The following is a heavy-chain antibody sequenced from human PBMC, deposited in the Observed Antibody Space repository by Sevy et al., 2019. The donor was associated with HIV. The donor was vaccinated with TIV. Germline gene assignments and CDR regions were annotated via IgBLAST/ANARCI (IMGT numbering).Heavy chain of an antibody. CDR1: GYTLTQVS. CDR3: ATTKNYFVSSCCPFDY. D-gene: IGHD3-22*01. CDR2: FDPEDGET. V-gene: IGHV1-24*01. Sequence: ASVKVSCKVSGYTLTQVSMHWVRQAPGEGLEWMGSFDPEDGETIYAQKFQGRVTMTEDTSTDTAYMELNSLRTEESVGYFCATTKNYFVSSCCPFDYWGQGSLVTVSS. J-gene: IGHJ4*02.